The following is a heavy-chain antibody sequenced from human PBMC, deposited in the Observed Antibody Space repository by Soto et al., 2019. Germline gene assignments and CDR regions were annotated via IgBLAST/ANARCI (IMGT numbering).Heavy chain of an antibody. CDR1: GFTFSSYG. D-gene: IGHD4-17*01. CDR2: IWYDGSNK. V-gene: IGHV3-33*01. CDR3: ARDAAADYGDYVFAFDI. J-gene: IGHJ3*02. Sequence: GGSLRLSCAASGFTFSSYGMHWVRQAPGKGLEWVAVIWYDGSNKYYADSVKGRFTISRDNSKNTLYLQMNSLRAEDTAVYYCARDAAADYGDYVFAFDIWGQGTMVTVSS.